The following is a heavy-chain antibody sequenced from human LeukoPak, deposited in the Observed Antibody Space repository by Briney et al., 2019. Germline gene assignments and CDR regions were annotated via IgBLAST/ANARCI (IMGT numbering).Heavy chain of an antibody. D-gene: IGHD1-26*01. CDR3: ATGDGLEWELPKFDY. V-gene: IGHV1-3*01. Sequence: ASVKVSCKASGYTFTSYAMHWVRQAPGQRLEWMGWINAGNGNTKYSQKFQGRVTITRDTSASTAYMELSSLRSEDTAVYYCATGDGLEWELPKFDYWGQGTLVTVSS. J-gene: IGHJ4*02. CDR1: GYTFTSYA. CDR2: INAGNGNT.